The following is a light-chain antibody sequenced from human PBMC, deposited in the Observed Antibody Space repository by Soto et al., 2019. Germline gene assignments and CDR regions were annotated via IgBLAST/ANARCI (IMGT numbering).Light chain of an antibody. V-gene: IGKV3-20*01. CDR1: QSVSSS. CDR2: GAS. J-gene: IGKJ1*01. CDR3: HQYGSSPLT. Sequence: EIVLTQSPGTLSLSPGERATLSCRASQSVSSSLAWSQQKPAQAPRLLIYGASSRATGIPDRFSGSGSGTDFTLTISTLEPEDFAVYYCHQYGSSPLTFGQGTKVEIK.